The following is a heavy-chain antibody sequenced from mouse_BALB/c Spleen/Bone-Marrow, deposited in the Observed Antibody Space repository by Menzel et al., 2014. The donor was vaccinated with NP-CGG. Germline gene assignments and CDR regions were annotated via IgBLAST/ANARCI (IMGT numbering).Heavy chain of an antibody. D-gene: IGHD1-1*01. J-gene: IGHJ1*01. CDR1: GYTFSSYY. Sequence: VKLQESGAELVKPGASVKLSCKASGYTFSSYYMYWVKQRPGQGLEWIGEINPSNGGTKFNEKFKSKATLTVDKSSSTAYMQPSSLTSEDSAVYYCTRSNYGYWYFDVWGAGTTVTVSS. V-gene: IGHV1S81*02. CDR2: INPSNGGT. CDR3: TRSNYGYWYFDV.